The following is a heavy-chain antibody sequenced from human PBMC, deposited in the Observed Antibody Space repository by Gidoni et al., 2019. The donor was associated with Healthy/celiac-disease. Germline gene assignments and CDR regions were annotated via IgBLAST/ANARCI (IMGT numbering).Heavy chain of an antibody. CDR3: ARQDPIVVVPAAIGYYDYYMDV. J-gene: IGHJ6*03. D-gene: IGHD2-2*01. Sequence: SWVRQAPGQGLEWMGGIIPIFGTANYAQKFQGRVTITADESTSTAYMELSSLRSEDTAVYYCARQDPIVVVPAAIGYYDYYMDVWGQGTTVTVSS. V-gene: IGHV1-69*01. CDR2: IIPIFGTA.